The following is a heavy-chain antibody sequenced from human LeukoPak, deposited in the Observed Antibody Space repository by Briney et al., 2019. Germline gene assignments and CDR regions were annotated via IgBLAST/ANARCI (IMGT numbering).Heavy chain of an antibody. CDR2: ISSNGGST. CDR1: GFTFSSYA. J-gene: IGHJ6*02. Sequence: PGGSLRLSCAASGFTFSSYAMHWVRQAPGKGLEYVSAISSNGGSTYYANSVKGRFTISRDNSKNTLYLQMGSLRAEDMAVYYCARANVDTAMVPGYGMGVWGQGTTVTVSS. V-gene: IGHV3-64*01. D-gene: IGHD5-18*01. CDR3: ARANVDTAMVPGYGMGV.